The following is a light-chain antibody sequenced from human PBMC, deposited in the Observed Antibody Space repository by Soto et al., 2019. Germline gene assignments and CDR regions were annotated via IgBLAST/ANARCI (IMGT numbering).Light chain of an antibody. CDR1: SSDVGSYNR. CDR3: SSYTSSSTLGV. J-gene: IGLJ3*02. V-gene: IGLV2-18*02. Sequence: QSALTQPPSVSGSPGQSVTISCTGTSSDVGSYNRVSWYQQPPGTAPKLMIYEVSNRPSGVPDRFSGSKSGNTASLTISGLQAEDEAEYYCSSYTSSSTLGVFGGGTKLTVL. CDR2: EVS.